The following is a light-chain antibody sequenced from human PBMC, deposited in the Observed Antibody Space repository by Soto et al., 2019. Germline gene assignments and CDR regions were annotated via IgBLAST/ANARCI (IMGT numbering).Light chain of an antibody. CDR1: QNISIY. J-gene: IGKJ2*03. V-gene: IGKV1-39*01. CDR3: QQSYSTPLS. Sequence: DIQMTQSPSSLSASVGDRVTITCRASQNISIYLNWYQQKVGKAPNLLIYTTSTLQSGVPSRISGSGSGTDFTLTISSLQPEEFATYYCQQSYSTPLSFGQGSKVEIK. CDR2: TTS.